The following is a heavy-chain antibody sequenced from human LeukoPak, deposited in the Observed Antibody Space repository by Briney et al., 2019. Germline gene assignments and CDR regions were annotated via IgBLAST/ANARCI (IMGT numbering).Heavy chain of an antibody. J-gene: IGHJ4*02. CDR2: ISGDGDST. CDR3: AKDKGYGGVDVSSGWPYFDY. D-gene: IGHD6-19*01. CDR1: GFTFDDYA. V-gene: IGHV3-43*02. Sequence: PGGSLRLSCAASGFTFDDYAMHWVRQAPGKGLEWVSLISGDGDSTYYTDSVKGRFTISRDNSKNSLYLQMNSLRTEDTAFYYCAKDKGYGGVDVSSGWPYFDYWGQGTLVTVSS.